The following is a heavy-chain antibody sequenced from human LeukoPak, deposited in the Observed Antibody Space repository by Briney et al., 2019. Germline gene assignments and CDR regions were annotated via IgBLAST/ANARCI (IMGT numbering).Heavy chain of an antibody. CDR2: ISDSSGTI. CDR1: GFTFNTYR. Sequence: GGSLRLSCAASGFTFNTYRMNWVGQAQGKGREWISYISDSSGTIYYADSVKGRFTISRDNAKNSLYLQMNSLRAEDTAVYYCARGPYGDYVDALDYWGQGTLVTVSS. V-gene: IGHV3-48*01. CDR3: ARGPYGDYVDALDY. D-gene: IGHD4-17*01. J-gene: IGHJ4*02.